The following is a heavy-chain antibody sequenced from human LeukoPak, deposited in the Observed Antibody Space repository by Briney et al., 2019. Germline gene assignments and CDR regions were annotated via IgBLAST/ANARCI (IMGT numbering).Heavy chain of an antibody. V-gene: IGHV4-39*01. CDR1: GGSISSSSYS. D-gene: IGHD3-22*01. J-gene: IGHJ4*02. Sequence: SETLSLTCTVSGGSISSSSYSWGWLRQPPGKGLEWIGSIYYSGSTYYNPSLKSRVTISVDTSKNQFSLKLSSVTAADTAVYYCARAHRPNYYDSSGYYSPYYFDYWGQGTLVTVSS. CDR3: ARAHRPNYYDSSGYYSPYYFDY. CDR2: IYYSGST.